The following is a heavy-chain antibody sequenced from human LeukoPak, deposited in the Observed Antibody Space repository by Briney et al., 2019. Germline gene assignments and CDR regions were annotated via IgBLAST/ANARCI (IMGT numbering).Heavy chain of an antibody. D-gene: IGHD6-6*01. CDR2: IKQDGSET. V-gene: IGHV3-7*01. CDR1: GFTFNDYW. CDR3: ASPRRGSSWFI. Sequence: GGSLRLSCAASGFTFNDYWMTWVRQAPGKGLEWVANIKQDGSETYYVDSVKGRFTISRDNAKNSLYLQMNSLRAEDTAVYYCASPRRGSSWFIWGQGTLVTVSS. J-gene: IGHJ4*02.